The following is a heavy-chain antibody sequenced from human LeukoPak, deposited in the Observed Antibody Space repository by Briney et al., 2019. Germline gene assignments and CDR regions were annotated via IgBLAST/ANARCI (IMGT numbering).Heavy chain of an antibody. CDR2: IYHSGST. CDR1: GGSISSSNW. V-gene: IGHV4-4*02. CDR3: ASARYGSGSYEDY. Sequence: SGTLSPTCAASGGSISSSNWWSWVRQPPGKGLEWIGEIYHSGSTNYNPSLKSRVTISVDKSKNLFSLKLSSVTAADTAVYYCASARYGSGSYEDYWGQGTLVTVSS. J-gene: IGHJ4*02. D-gene: IGHD3-10*01.